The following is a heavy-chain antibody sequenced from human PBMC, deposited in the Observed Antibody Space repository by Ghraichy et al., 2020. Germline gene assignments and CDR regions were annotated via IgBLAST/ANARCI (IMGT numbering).Heavy chain of an antibody. D-gene: IGHD6-19*01. V-gene: IGHV3-73*01. J-gene: IGHJ4*02. Sequence: GGSLRLSCAASGFTFSASSMHWVRQASGKGLEWVGRIRSKANNYATAYGASVRGRFTVSRDDSKSTTFLHMNSLKIEDTAVYYCIRLAGKYSSGWYVGYWGQGTPVTVSS. CDR1: GFTFSASS. CDR2: IRSKANNYAT. CDR3: IRLAGKYSSGWYVGY.